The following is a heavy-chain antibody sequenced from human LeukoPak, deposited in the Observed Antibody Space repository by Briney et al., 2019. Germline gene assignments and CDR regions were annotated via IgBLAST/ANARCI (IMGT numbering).Heavy chain of an antibody. J-gene: IGHJ4*02. CDR3: AKDKYHDSSGTFDY. V-gene: IGHV3-23*01. CDR2: ISASGGGT. CDR1: GFTFNIYA. Sequence: GGSLRLSCAASGFTFNIYAMSWVRQAPGKGLEWVSRISASGGGTFYAGSVEGRFIISRDNSKNTLSLQMNSQRAEDTAIYYCAKDKYHDSSGTFDYWGQGTLVTVSS. D-gene: IGHD3-22*01.